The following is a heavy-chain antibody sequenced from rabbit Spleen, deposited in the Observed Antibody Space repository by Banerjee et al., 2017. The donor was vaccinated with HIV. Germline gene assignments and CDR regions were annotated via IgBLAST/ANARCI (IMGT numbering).Heavy chain of an antibody. CDR3: ARDTSSSFSSYGMDL. Sequence: VESGGGLVKPGASLTLTCKASGFSFSSTYYMCWVRQAPGKGLEWIACIDTGSSGFTYFATWAKGRFTCSKTSSTTVTLQMTRLTAADTATYFCARDTSSSFSSYGMDLWGPGTLVTVS. J-gene: IGHJ6*01. CDR1: GFSFSSTYY. CDR2: IDTGSSGFT. D-gene: IGHD1-1*01. V-gene: IGHV1S40*01.